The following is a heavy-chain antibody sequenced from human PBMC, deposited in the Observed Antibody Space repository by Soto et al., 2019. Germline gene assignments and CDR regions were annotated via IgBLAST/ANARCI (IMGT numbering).Heavy chain of an antibody. CDR3: AXEGRLYSSSSYWFGF. V-gene: IGHV3-30*18. Sequence: QVQLVESGGGVVQPGRSLRLSCAASGFTFSSYGMHWVRQAPGKGLEWVAVISYDGSNKYYADSVKGRFTISRDNYKNTLYLXMNSLRAEDTAVXYXAXEGRLYSSSSYWFGFWGQGTLVTVSS. CDR2: ISYDGSNK. D-gene: IGHD6-13*01. CDR1: GFTFSSYG. J-gene: IGHJ4*02.